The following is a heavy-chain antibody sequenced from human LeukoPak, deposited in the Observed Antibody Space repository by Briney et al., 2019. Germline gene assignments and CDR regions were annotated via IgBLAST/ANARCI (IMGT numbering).Heavy chain of an antibody. Sequence: PGGSLRLSRAASGFTFSTYSMNWVRQAPGKGLEWVSSISASSTYIYYADSVKGRFTISRDNAQNSLYLQMDSLRAEDTTVYYCARGRAVAGSYYFDYWGQGTLITVSS. D-gene: IGHD6-19*01. CDR2: ISASSTYI. CDR1: GFTFSTYS. V-gene: IGHV3-21*01. J-gene: IGHJ4*02. CDR3: ARGRAVAGSYYFDY.